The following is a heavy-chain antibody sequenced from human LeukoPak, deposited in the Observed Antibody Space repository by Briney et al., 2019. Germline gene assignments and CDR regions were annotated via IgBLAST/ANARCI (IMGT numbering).Heavy chain of an antibody. J-gene: IGHJ5*02. CDR1: GYTFTSHY. D-gene: IGHD3-22*01. V-gene: IGHV1-46*01. CDR3: ARDGYYDSSGHRFDP. Sequence: ASVKVSCKASGYTFTSHYMYWVRQAPGQGLEWMGIINPSGGSTNYAQKFQGRVTMTRDTSTSTVYMELSSLRSEDTAVYYCARDGYYDSSGHRFDPWGQGTLVTVSS. CDR2: INPSGGST.